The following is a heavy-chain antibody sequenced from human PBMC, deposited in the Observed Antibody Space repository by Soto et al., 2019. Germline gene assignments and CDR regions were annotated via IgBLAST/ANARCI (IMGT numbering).Heavy chain of an antibody. Sequence: PSMTLSLTCTVSRGSISSSSYYWGWIRQTPGKGLEWIGNIYYSGKTYYNPSLKSRVTMSVDTSKNQFSLRLSSVTAADTAVYYCVSLPVLRENYYSGMDVWGQGNTVTVSS. CDR3: VSLPVLRENYYSGMDV. J-gene: IGHJ6*02. V-gene: IGHV4-39*01. CDR1: RGSISSSSYY. CDR2: IYYSGKT. D-gene: IGHD2-2*01.